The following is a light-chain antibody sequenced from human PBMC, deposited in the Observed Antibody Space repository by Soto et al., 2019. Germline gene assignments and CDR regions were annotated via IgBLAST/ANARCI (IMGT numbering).Light chain of an antibody. CDR1: QSVGSGY. CDR3: QKYDSVPWS. CDR2: GAS. J-gene: IGKJ1*01. Sequence: IVLTQSPGTLSLSPGERATLSCRASQSVGSGYLAWYQQKPGQAPRLLIYGASIRATGIPDRFTGSGSGTDFTLTINSLQPEDVATYFCQKYDSVPWSFGQGTRVEI. V-gene: IGKV3-20*01.